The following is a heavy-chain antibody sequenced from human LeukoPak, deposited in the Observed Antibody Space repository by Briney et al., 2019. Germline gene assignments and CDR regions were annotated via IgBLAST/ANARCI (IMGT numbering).Heavy chain of an antibody. Sequence: GGSLRLSCTASGLTFSSSWMNWVRRAPGKGLEWVANIKRDGSEKNYVDSVKGRFTISRDNAKNSLYLQLNSLRAEDTAVYYCARGSTGAWGQGTTVTVSS. V-gene: IGHV3-7*05. J-gene: IGHJ6*02. CDR1: GLTFSSSW. CDR2: IKRDGSEK. CDR3: ARGSTGA.